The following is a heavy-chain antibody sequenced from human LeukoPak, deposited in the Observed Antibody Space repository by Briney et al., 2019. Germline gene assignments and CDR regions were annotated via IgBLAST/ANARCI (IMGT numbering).Heavy chain of an antibody. J-gene: IGHJ1*01. CDR2: ISYSGGT. Sequence: PSETLSLTCTVPGGSISSSSYYWGWIRQPPGKGLEWIGSISYSGGTYYNPSLKSRVTISVDTSKNQFSLRLSSVTAADTAVYYCARLYCSTISCSRAEYFQHWGQGTLVTVSS. CDR1: GGSISSSSYY. D-gene: IGHD2-2*01. CDR3: ARLYCSTISCSRAEYFQH. V-gene: IGHV4-39*01.